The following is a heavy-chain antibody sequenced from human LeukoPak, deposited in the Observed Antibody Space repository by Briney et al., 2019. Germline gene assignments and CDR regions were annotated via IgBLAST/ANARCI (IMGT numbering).Heavy chain of an antibody. J-gene: IGHJ6*01. CDR3: ARTRSGCSSTNCYPYDMDV. Sequence: SVKVSCTASGGTFSSYAVSWVRQAPGQGLEWMGGIIPVFGAANYAQKFQGRVTLTADESTNTAYMDLSGLRSEDTAVYYCARTRSGCSSTNCYPYDMDVWGQGTTVTVSS. CDR2: IIPVFGAA. D-gene: IGHD2-2*01. CDR1: GGTFSSYA. V-gene: IGHV1-69*13.